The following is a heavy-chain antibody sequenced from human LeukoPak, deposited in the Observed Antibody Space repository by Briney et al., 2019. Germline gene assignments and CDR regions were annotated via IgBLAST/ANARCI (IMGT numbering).Heavy chain of an antibody. D-gene: IGHD4-11*01. CDR2: ITGISTYI. CDR1: GFTFSSYT. J-gene: IGHJ5*02. V-gene: IGHV3-21*01. CDR3: ARDLTVTSTCWFDL. Sequence: GXXRLSCAVSGFTFSSYTMNWVRQAPGKGLEWVSSITGISTYIDYAPSVKGPFTLSRHNAKNSLYLQMHNLGAEDTAVYYCARDLTVTSTCWFDLWGQGTLVTVSS.